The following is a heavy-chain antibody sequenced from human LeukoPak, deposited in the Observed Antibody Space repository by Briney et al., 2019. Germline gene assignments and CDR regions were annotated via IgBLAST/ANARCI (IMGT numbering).Heavy chain of an antibody. D-gene: IGHD2-2*01. CDR2: ITSDGSST. CDR1: GFTFSSTW. CDR3: ARDWYHAIDY. J-gene: IGHJ4*02. Sequence: GGSLRLSCAASGFTFSSTWMHWVRQVPGKGLVWVARITSDGSSTTYAESVKGRFTISRDNAKNTLYLEMDSLRAEDTAVYYCARDWYHAIDYWGQGTLVTVSS. V-gene: IGHV3-74*03.